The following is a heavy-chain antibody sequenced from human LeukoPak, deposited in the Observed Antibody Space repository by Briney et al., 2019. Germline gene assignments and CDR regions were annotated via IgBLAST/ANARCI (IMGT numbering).Heavy chain of an antibody. CDR1: GYTFTSYG. CDR3: ARADLWWELLNYYY. Sequence: ASVKVSCKASGYTFTSYGISWVRQAPGQGLEWMGWINAGNGNTKYSQKFQGRVTITRDTSASTAYMELSSLRSEDTAVYYCARADLWWELLNYYYWGQGTLVTVSS. CDR2: INAGNGNT. D-gene: IGHD1-26*01. J-gene: IGHJ4*02. V-gene: IGHV1-3*01.